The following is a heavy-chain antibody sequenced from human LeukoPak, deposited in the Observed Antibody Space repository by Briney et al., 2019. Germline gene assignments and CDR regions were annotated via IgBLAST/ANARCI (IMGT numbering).Heavy chain of an antibody. V-gene: IGHV3-23*01. CDR3: AKDLYYYASGSHWSEGFDF. D-gene: IGHD3-22*01. J-gene: IGHJ4*02. Sequence: GGSLRLSCAASGFTFSNYAMSWVRQAPGKGLEWVSTIFGSGGSTYYADSGRGRFTISRDISKNTLFLQMNALRAEDTAVYYCAKDLYYYASGSHWSEGFDFWGQGTLVTVSS. CDR1: GFTFSNYA. CDR2: IFGSGGST.